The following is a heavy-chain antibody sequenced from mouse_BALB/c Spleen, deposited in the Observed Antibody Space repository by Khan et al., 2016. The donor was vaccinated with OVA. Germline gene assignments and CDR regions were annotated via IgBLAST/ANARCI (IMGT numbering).Heavy chain of an antibody. CDR2: IAPGSASA. CDR3: AGSNYCGRNLYAMDY. J-gene: IGHJ4*01. V-gene: IGHV1S41*01. Sequence: DLVKPGASVKLSCKASGYTFTSYWIHWIKQRPGQGLEWIGQIAPGSASAYYNEMFKGKATLTVDTSSNTAYIQLSSLSSEDSAVYYCAGSNYCGRNLYAMDYWGQGTSVTVSS. CDR1: GYTFTSYW. D-gene: IGHD1-1*01.